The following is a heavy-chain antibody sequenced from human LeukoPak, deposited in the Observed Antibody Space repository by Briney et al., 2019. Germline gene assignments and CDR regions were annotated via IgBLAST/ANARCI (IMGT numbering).Heavy chain of an antibody. V-gene: IGHV4-34*01. CDR2: INHSGST. D-gene: IGHD3-22*01. J-gene: IGHJ4*02. Sequence: SETLSLTCAVYGGSFSGYYWSWIRQPPGKGLEWIGEINHSGSTNYNPSLKSRVTISVDTSKNQFSLKLSSVTAADTAVYYCATSPEGTVITTLFDYWGQGTLVTVSS. CDR1: GGSFSGYY. CDR3: ATSPEGTVITTLFDY.